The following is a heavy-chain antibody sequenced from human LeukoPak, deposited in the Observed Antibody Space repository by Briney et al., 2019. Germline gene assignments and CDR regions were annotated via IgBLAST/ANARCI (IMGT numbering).Heavy chain of an antibody. CDR3: ARDDRQKYSSSWNQFDY. Sequence: GASVKVSCKASGYTFTGYYVHWVRQAPGQGLEWMGWINPNSGGTNYAQKFQGRVTMTRDTSISTAYMELSRLRSDDTAVYYCARDDRQKYSSSWNQFDYWGQGTLVTVSS. J-gene: IGHJ4*02. CDR1: GYTFTGYY. D-gene: IGHD6-13*01. V-gene: IGHV1-2*02. CDR2: INPNSGGT.